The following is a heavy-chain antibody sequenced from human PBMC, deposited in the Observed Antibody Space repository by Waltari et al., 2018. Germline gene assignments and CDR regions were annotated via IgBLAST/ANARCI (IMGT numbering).Heavy chain of an antibody. CDR3: ARNSAGGGNTAYRTYDV. J-gene: IGHJ3*01. Sequence: EVQLVESGGDLVPPGGSLRLSCVTSGFSLSPYWMTWVRQAPGKGLEWVASIKQDGGETLYVDSVKGRFTISRDNAKNSLYLQMNTRRAEDTSLYYCARNSAGGGNTAYRTYDVWGHGTLVTVSS. D-gene: IGHD2-15*01. CDR1: GFSLSPYW. V-gene: IGHV3-7*01. CDR2: IKQDGGET.